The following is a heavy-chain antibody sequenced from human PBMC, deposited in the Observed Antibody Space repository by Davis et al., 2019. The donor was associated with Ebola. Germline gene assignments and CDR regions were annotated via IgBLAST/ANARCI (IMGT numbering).Heavy chain of an antibody. CDR3: VKDTSSIWFDV. CDR2: LVLSADT. V-gene: IGHV3-23*01. D-gene: IGHD6-13*01. J-gene: IGHJ3*01. CDR1: GFVFSSYV. Sequence: GESLKISCAASGFVFSSYVMSWVRRAPGKGLKWVSTLVLSADTYYADSVKGRFTISRDNSKNTLHLQMNSLRVEDTAIYYCVKDTSSIWFDVWGQGTTVTVSS.